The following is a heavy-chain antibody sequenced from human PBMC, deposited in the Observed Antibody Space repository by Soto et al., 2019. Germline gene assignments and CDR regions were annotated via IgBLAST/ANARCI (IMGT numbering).Heavy chain of an antibody. V-gene: IGHV1-8*01. Sequence: RASVKVSCKASGYTFTSYDINWVRQATGQGLEWMGWMNPNSGNTSYAQKFQGRVTMTRDTSTSTAYMELSSLRSEDTAVYYCARGRTPHTIQAAFDIWGQGTMVTVSS. J-gene: IGHJ3*02. D-gene: IGHD3-3*01. CDR3: ARGRTPHTIQAAFDI. CDR2: MNPNSGNT. CDR1: GYTFTSYD.